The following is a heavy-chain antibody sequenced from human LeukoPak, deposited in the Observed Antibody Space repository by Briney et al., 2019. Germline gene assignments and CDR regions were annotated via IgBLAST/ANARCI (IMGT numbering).Heavy chain of an antibody. D-gene: IGHD4-17*01. V-gene: IGHV4-61*02. CDR2: IYTSGST. CDR3: ARDGTHDYGDYGAFDI. Sequence: PSQTLSLTCTVSGGSISSGSYYWSWIRQPAGKGLEWIGRIYTSGSTNYNPSLKSRVTISVDTSKNQFSLKLSSVTAADTAVCYCARDGTHDYGDYGAFDIWGQGTMVTVSS. J-gene: IGHJ3*02. CDR1: GGSISSGSYY.